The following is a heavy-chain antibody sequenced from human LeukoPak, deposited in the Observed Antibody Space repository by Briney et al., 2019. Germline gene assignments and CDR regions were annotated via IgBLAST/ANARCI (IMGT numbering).Heavy chain of an antibody. Sequence: GGSLRLSCAASGFTFSSYSMNWVRQAPGKGLEWVSSISSSYIYYADSVKGRFTISRDNAKNSLYLQMNSLRAEDTAVYYCARVWLADAFDIWGQGTMVTVSS. CDR1: GFTFSSYS. J-gene: IGHJ3*02. CDR2: ISSSYI. D-gene: IGHD6-19*01. V-gene: IGHV3-21*01. CDR3: ARVWLADAFDI.